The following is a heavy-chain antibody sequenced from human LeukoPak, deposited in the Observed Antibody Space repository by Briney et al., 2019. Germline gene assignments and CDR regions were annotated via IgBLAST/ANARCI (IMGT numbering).Heavy chain of an antibody. CDR1: GFTFSSYA. V-gene: IGHV3-23*01. CDR3: AKGTLVRGVIDWFDP. CDR2: ISGSGGSA. Sequence: GGSLRLSCAASGFTFSSYAMSWVRQAPGKGLEWVSAISGSGGSAYYADSVKGRFTISRDNSKNTLYLQMNSLRAEDTAVYYCAKGTLVRGVIDWFDPWGQGTLVTVSS. J-gene: IGHJ5*02. D-gene: IGHD3-10*01.